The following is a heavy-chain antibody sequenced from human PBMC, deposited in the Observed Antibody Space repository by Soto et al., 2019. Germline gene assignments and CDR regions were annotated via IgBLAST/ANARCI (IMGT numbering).Heavy chain of an antibody. CDR1: GGSFSGYY. CDR3: ARVHDNYGDDY. J-gene: IGHJ4*02. D-gene: IGHD4-17*01. CDR2: INHSGST. Sequence: ETLSLTCAVYGGSFSGYYWSWIRQPPGKGLEWIGEINHSGSTNYNPSLKSRVTISVDTSKNQFSLKLSSVTAADTAVYYCARVHDNYGDDYWGQGTLVTVSS. V-gene: IGHV4-34*01.